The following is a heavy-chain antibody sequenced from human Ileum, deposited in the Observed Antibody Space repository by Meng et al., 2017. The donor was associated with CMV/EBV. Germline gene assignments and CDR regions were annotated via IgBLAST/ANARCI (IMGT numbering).Heavy chain of an antibody. D-gene: IGHD1-26*01. Sequence: GESLKISCAASGFEFRNYWMSWVRQAPGKGLEWVGRIKSKTDGGTTDYAAPVKGRFTISRDDSKNTLYLQMNSLKTEDTAVYYCTTDLRWELHLDYWGQGTLVTVSS. V-gene: IGHV3-15*01. CDR2: IKSKTDGGTT. CDR1: GFEFRNYW. CDR3: TTDLRWELHLDY. J-gene: IGHJ4*02.